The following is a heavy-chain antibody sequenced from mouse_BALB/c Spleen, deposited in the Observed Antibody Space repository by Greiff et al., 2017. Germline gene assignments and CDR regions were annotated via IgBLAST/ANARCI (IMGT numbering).Heavy chain of an antibody. CDR2: ISSGSSTI. Sequence: EVQRVESGGGLVQPGGSRKLSCAASGFTFSSFGMHWVRQAPEKGLEWVAYISSGSSTIYYADTVKGRFTISRDNPKNTLFLQMTSLRSEDTAMYYCARGGGITTGYFDYWGQGTTLTVSS. CDR1: GFTFSSFG. V-gene: IGHV5-17*02. D-gene: IGHD2-4*01. CDR3: ARGGGITTGYFDY. J-gene: IGHJ2*01.